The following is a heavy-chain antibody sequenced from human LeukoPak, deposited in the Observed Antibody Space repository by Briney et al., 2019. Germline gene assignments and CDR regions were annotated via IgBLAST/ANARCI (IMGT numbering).Heavy chain of an antibody. J-gene: IGHJ3*02. V-gene: IGHV4-38-2*02. Sequence: SETLSLTCTVSGYSISSGYYWGWIRQPPGKGLEWIGSIFHSGSTYYKPSLKSRVTMSVDTSKNQFSLKLSSVTAADTAVYYCASLGGYYDSSGYVNAFDIWGQGTMVTVSS. CDR3: ASLGGYYDSSGYVNAFDI. CDR1: GYSISSGYY. D-gene: IGHD3-22*01. CDR2: IFHSGST.